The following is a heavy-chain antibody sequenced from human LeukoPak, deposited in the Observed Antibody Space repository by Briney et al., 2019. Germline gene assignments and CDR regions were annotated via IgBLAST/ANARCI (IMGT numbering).Heavy chain of an antibody. CDR1: GYTLTELS. CDR3: ATGSSGWYSFDY. Sequence: DSVTVSCMLSGYTLTELSMLWVRPAPGKGLEWMGGFDPEDGETIYAHNFQDTVTMTTDTATHTAYMELSSMRSDDTAVYYCATGSSGWYSFDYWGQGTLVTVSS. CDR2: FDPEDGET. V-gene: IGHV1-24*01. J-gene: IGHJ4*02. D-gene: IGHD6-19*01.